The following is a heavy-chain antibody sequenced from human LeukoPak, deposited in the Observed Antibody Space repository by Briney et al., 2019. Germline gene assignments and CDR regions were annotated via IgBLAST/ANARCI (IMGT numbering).Heavy chain of an antibody. J-gene: IGHJ4*02. CDR3: TRVGYIDEGIDY. CDR2: IKQDGSKK. V-gene: IGHV3-7*04. CDR1: GFTFTEYY. Sequence: PGGSLRLSCAASGFTFTEYYMSWVRQAPGKGLEWVANIKQDGSKKSYVDSVKGRFTISRDNAKNSLYLQMNSLRAEDTAIYYCTRVGYIDEGIDYWGQGTLVTVSS. D-gene: IGHD5-24*01.